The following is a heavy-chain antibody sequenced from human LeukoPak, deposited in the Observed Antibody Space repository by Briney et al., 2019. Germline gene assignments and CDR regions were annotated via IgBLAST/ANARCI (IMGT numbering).Heavy chain of an antibody. Sequence: GALRLSCAASGFTFSSYGMHWVRQALGKGLEWVAVISYDGSNKYYADSVKGRFTISRDNSKNTLYLQMNSLRAEDTAVYYCAKSDCSSTSCYTNWFDPWGQGTLVTVSS. CDR2: ISYDGSNK. CDR3: AKSDCSSTSCYTNWFDP. J-gene: IGHJ5*02. V-gene: IGHV3-30*18. CDR1: GFTFSSYG. D-gene: IGHD2-2*02.